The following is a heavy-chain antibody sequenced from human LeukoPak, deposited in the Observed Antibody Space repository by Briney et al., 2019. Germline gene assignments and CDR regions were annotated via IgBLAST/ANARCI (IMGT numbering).Heavy chain of an antibody. J-gene: IGHJ4*02. D-gene: IGHD3-22*01. Sequence: GGSLRLSCAASGFTFDDYAMHWVRQAPGKGLEWVAVISYDGSNKYYADSVKGRFTISRDNSKNTLYLQMNSLRAEDTAVYYCASSITMIVSNFDYWGQGTLVTVSS. CDR2: ISYDGSNK. CDR1: GFTFDDYA. V-gene: IGHV3-30*04. CDR3: ASSITMIVSNFDY.